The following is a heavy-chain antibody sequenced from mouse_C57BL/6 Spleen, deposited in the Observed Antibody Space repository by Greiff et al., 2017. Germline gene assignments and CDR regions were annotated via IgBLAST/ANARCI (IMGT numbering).Heavy chain of an antibody. CDR3: ARSKYYDYARFDY. CDR2: IYPGSGST. V-gene: IGHV1-55*01. CDR1: GYTFTSYW. Sequence: QVQLQQPGAELVKPGASVKMSCKASGYTFTSYWITWVKQRPGQGLAWIGDIYPGSGSTNYNEKFKSKATLTVDTSSSTAYMQLSSLTSEDSAVYKGARSKYYDYARFDYWGQGTTLTVS. D-gene: IGHD2-4*01. J-gene: IGHJ2*01.